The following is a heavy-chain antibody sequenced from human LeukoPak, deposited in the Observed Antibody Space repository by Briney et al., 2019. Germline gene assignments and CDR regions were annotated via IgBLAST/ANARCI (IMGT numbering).Heavy chain of an antibody. J-gene: IGHJ5*02. D-gene: IGHD6-13*01. CDR2: INTNTGNP. CDR3: ARSEQYSSSWYSYWFDP. V-gene: IGHV7-4-1*02. Sequence: ASVTVSCKASGYIFTNYAMNWVRQAPGQGLEWMGWINTNTGNPMYAQGFTGRFVFSLDTSVSTAYLQISSLKAEDTAVYYCARSEQYSSSWYSYWFDPWGQGTLVTVSS. CDR1: GYIFTNYA.